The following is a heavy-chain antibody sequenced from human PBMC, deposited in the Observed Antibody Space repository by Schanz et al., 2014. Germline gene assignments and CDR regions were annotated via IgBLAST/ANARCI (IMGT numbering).Heavy chain of an antibody. V-gene: IGHV3-74*02. CDR3: ARPALWFGDNCFDP. J-gene: IGHJ5*01. Sequence: EVHLVESGGGLVQPGGSLRLSCAASGFTFSSYWMHWVRQDPGKGLVWVSRIKSDGSSTSYADSVKGRFTISRDNAKNTLYLQMNSMRAEDTAVYYCARPALWFGDNCFDPWGQGTLVTVSS. CDR1: GFTFSSYW. D-gene: IGHD3-10*01. CDR2: IKSDGSST.